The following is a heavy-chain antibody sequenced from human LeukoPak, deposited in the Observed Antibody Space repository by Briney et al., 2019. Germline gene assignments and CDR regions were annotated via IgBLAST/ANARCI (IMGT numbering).Heavy chain of an antibody. J-gene: IGHJ6*03. V-gene: IGHV1-69*02. Sequence: SVKVSCKASGGTFSSYTISWVRQAPGQGLEWMGRIIPILGIANYAQKFHGRVTITADKSTSTAYLELSSLRSEDTAVYYCARGTIVVSDYYYMDVWGKGTTVTVSS. CDR3: ARGTIVVSDYYYMDV. CDR1: GGTFSSYT. D-gene: IGHD2-2*01. CDR2: IIPILGIA.